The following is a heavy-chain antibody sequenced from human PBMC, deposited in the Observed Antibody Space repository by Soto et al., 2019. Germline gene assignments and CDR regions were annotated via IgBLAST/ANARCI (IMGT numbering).Heavy chain of an antibody. V-gene: IGHV3-53*05. CDR3: AKDTFYYDRSGYYTFDY. CDR2: VYSGGAT. D-gene: IGHD3-22*01. CDR1: GFTVSSNY. J-gene: IGHJ4*02. Sequence: PGGSLRLSCAAFGFTVSSNYMTWVRLAPGKGLEWVSLVYSGGATHYAASVKGRFTISRDNSKNTLYLQMNSLRAEDTAVYFCAKDTFYYDRSGYYTFDYWGQGTLVTVSS.